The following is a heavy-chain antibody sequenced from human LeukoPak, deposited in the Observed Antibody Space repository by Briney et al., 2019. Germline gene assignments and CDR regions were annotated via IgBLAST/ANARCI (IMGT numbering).Heavy chain of an antibody. CDR1: GGTFGSYA. CDR2: IIPILGIA. J-gene: IGHJ4*02. V-gene: IGHV1-69*04. Sequence: ASVKVSCKASGGTFGSYAISWVRQAPGQGLEWMGRIIPILGIANYAQKFQGRVTITADKSTSTAYMELSSLRSEDTAVYYCASELMSRDGYSAFDYWGQGTLVTVSS. D-gene: IGHD5-24*01. CDR3: ASELMSRDGYSAFDY.